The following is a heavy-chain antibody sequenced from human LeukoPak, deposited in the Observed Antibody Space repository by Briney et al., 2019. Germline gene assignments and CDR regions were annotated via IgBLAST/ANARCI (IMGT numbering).Heavy chain of an antibody. V-gene: IGHV3-48*03. D-gene: IGHD3-10*01. Sequence: GGSLRLSCAASGFNFNTYEMNWVRQAPGKGLEWVSYICGRGSTKYYADSVKGRFTISRDNAENSLYLQMNGLRAEDTAVYYCAKDLISMVRGSAMDVWGQGTTVTVSS. CDR2: ICGRGSTK. J-gene: IGHJ6*02. CDR1: GFNFNTYE. CDR3: AKDLISMVRGSAMDV.